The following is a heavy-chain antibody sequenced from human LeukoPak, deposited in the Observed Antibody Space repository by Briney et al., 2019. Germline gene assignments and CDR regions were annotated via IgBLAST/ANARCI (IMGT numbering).Heavy chain of an antibody. V-gene: IGHV4-39*01. CDR1: GGSISSRSYY. CDR2: IYYSGST. CDR3: ARHDRGLQPVDWFDP. J-gene: IGHJ5*02. Sequence: SETVSLTRTVSGGSISSRSYYWGGIRRPPGKGLEGIGSIYYSGSTYYTPSLKSRVTISEDKSKHQFSLKLRSVTAADMAVYYCARHDRGLQPVDWFDPWGQGTLVTVTS. D-gene: IGHD5-24*01.